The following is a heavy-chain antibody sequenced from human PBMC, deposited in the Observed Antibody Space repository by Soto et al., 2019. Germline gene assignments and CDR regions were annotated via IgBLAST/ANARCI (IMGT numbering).Heavy chain of an antibody. D-gene: IGHD4-17*01. CDR1: GFTFSSYA. J-gene: IGHJ4*02. Sequence: GGSLRLSCAASGFTFSSYAMNCVRQAPGKGLEWVSTIRTSVGDTYYAASVKGRFTISRDNSKSTVYLHLNSLRAEDTAIYYCAKDPTYDYGYFDSWGQGTLVTVSS. CDR3: AKDPTYDYGYFDS. CDR2: IRTSVGDT. V-gene: IGHV3-23*01.